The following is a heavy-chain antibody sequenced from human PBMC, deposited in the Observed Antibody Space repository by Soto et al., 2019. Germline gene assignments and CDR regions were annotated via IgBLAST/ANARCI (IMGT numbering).Heavy chain of an antibody. CDR2: INPKFGDT. V-gene: IGHV1-2*02. D-gene: IGHD3-10*01. Sequence: QVQLVQSGAEVKEPGDSVRVSCEASGYTFTAYYIHWVRQAPGQGLEWMGWINPKFGDTTYAQDFQGRVSMTRDMSISTVYMELSSLTSDDTAIYYCARNMDYYYGGGSGNGHGVWGQGTTVTVFS. CDR3: ARNMDYYYGGGSGNGHGV. J-gene: IGHJ6*02. CDR1: GYTFTAYY.